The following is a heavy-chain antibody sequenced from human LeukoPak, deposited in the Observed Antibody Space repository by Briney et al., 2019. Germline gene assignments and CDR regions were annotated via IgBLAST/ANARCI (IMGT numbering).Heavy chain of an antibody. V-gene: IGHV1-18*01. CDR3: ARSDQWELQDDAFDI. CDR1: GYTFTSYG. CDR2: ISAYNGNT. D-gene: IGHD1-26*01. J-gene: IGHJ3*02. Sequence: ASVKVSCKASGYTFTSYGISWVRQAPGQGLEWMGRISAYNGNTNYAQKLQGRVTMTTDTSTSTAYMELRSLRSDDTAVYYCARSDQWELQDDAFDIWGQGTMVTVSS.